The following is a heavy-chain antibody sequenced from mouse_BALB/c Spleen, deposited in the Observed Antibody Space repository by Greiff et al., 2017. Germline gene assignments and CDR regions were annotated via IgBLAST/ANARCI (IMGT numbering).Heavy chain of an antibody. Sequence: QVQLQQPGAELVKPGASVKLSCKASGYTFTSYWMHWVKQRPGQGLEWIGEINPSNGRTNYNEKFKSKATLTVDKSSSTAYMQLSSLTSEDSAVYYCAVYDGHYYAMDYWGQGTSVTVSS. CDR3: AVYDGHYYAMDY. D-gene: IGHD2-3*01. J-gene: IGHJ4*01. CDR2: INPSNGRT. CDR1: GYTFTSYW. V-gene: IGHV1S81*02.